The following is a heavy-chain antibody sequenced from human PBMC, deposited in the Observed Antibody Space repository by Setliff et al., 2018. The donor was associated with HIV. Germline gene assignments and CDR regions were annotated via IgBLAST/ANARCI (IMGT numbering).Heavy chain of an antibody. CDR2: IHYDGSTT. V-gene: IGHV3-74*01. Sequence: GGSLRLSCAASGFTFSSYSMNWVRQAPGKGLEWVSRIHYDGSTTNYADFVKGRFTISRDNAKNTLYLQMDSLRAEDTAVYYCTRVRPGRWAALDAFDLWGQGTMVTVSS. D-gene: IGHD3-10*01. CDR1: GFTFSSYS. CDR3: TRVRPGRWAALDAFDL. J-gene: IGHJ3*01.